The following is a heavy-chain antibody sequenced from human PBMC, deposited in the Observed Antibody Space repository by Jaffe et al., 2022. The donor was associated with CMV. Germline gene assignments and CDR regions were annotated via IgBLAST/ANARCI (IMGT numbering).Heavy chain of an antibody. CDR3: AKRLGFLEWLSYGMDV. CDR1: GFTFSSYA. D-gene: IGHD3-3*01. J-gene: IGHJ6*02. CDR2: ISGSGGST. Sequence: EVQLLESGGGLVQPGGSLRLSCAASGFTFSSYAMSWVRQAPGKGLEWVSAISGSGGSTYYADSVKGRFTISRDNSKNTLYLQMNSLRAEDTAVYYCAKRLGFLEWLSYGMDVWGQGTTVTVSS. V-gene: IGHV3-23*01.